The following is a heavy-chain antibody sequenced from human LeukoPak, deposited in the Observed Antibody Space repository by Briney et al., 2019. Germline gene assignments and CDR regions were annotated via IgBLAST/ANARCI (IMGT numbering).Heavy chain of an antibody. D-gene: IGHD3-22*01. CDR3: ARKTYSRDSSGCFDY. CDR1: GYTFSGDY. V-gene: IGHV1-2*02. J-gene: IGHJ4*02. CDR2: INPNSGGT. Sequence: ASVKVSCKVSGYTFSGDYIHWVRQAPGQGLEWMGWINPNSGGTNYAHKFQGRVTMTRDTSIRTAYMELSRLRSDDTALYYCARKTYSRDSSGCFDYWGQGTLVTVSS.